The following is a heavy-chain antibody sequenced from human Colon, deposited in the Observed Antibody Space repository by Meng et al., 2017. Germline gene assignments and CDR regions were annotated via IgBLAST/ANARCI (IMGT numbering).Heavy chain of an antibody. V-gene: IGHV4-61*01. CDR1: GASVSDTNYA. CDR3: ARDNWGSLDY. Sequence: QVQLQESGPGLVRPSATLSLTCTVSGASVSDTNYAWSWIRQPPGKGLEWIGYGSTNHNPSLKSRVTISVDTSKNQFSLTLNSVTAADTAVYYCARDNWGSLDYWGQGTLVTVSS. CDR2: GST. J-gene: IGHJ4*02. D-gene: IGHD7-27*01.